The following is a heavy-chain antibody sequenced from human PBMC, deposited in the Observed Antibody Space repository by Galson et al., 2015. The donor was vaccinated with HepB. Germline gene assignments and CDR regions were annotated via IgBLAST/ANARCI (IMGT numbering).Heavy chain of an antibody. Sequence: SLRLSCAASGFRFSSFDMHWVRQTPGKGLEWVAVISGGGGITIYAESVKGRFTISRDNPKNTLYLQMDSLGSDDTAVYFCARDLVSDVPDPHDYWGQGTLVTVSS. CDR1: GFRFSSFD. V-gene: IGHV3-30-3*01. J-gene: IGHJ4*02. CDR3: ARDLVSDVPDPHDY. CDR2: ISGGGGIT. D-gene: IGHD1-14*01.